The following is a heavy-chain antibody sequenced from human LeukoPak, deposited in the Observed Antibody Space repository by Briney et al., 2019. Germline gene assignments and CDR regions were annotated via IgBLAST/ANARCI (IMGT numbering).Heavy chain of an antibody. Sequence: GGSLRLSCAVSGLIFSSYGMTWVRQAPGKGLEWVSAITSGGSTDYADSVKGRFTISRDNSKNTLYLQMNSLRAEDTAVYYCAKDHSSLSWFGESYFDYWGQGTLVTVSS. CDR3: AKDHSSLSWFGESYFDY. CDR2: ITSGGST. J-gene: IGHJ4*02. D-gene: IGHD3-10*01. V-gene: IGHV3-23*01. CDR1: GLIFSSYG.